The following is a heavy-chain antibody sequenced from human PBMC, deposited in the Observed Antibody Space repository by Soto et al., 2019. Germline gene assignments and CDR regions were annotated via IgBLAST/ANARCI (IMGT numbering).Heavy chain of an antibody. J-gene: IGHJ4*02. Sequence: EVPVLESGGGLIQPGGSLRLSCVISRLTFSSYALNWVRQAPGEGLEWVSSISGSGDTTYYADSVKGRFTISRDNSKTTLYLQMNSLRVEDTALYYCAKADYSYSWAPGDYWGQGTLVTVSS. D-gene: IGHD6-13*01. CDR2: ISGSGDTT. CDR1: RLTFSSYA. CDR3: AKADYSYSWAPGDY. V-gene: IGHV3-23*01.